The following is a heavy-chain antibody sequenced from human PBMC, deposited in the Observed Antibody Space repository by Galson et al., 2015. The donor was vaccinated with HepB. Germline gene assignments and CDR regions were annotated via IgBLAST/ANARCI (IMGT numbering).Heavy chain of an antibody. J-gene: IGHJ4*02. D-gene: IGHD4/OR15-4a*01. Sequence: SLRLSCAVSGFSFSNSAMTWVRQAPGRGLEWISGISISGRNTYYADSVKGRFTISRDSSKNTVFLRMNSLRAEDTAVYYCAKEEVPNDYWGQGTLVTVSS. CDR3: AKEEVPNDY. V-gene: IGHV3-23*01. CDR2: ISISGRNT. CDR1: GFSFSNSA.